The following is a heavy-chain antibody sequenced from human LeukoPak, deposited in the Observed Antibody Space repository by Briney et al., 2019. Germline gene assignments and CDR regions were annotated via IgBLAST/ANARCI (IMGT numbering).Heavy chain of an antibody. D-gene: IGHD5-18*01. Sequence: GGSLRLSCAASGFTFSSYSMNWVRQAPGKGLEWVSYISSSSSYIYYADSVKGRFTISRDNAKNSLYLQMNSLRAEDTAVYYCARDSSGDTAMDYWGQGTLVTVSS. CDR3: ARDSSGDTAMDY. J-gene: IGHJ4*02. CDR2: ISSSSSYI. V-gene: IGHV3-21*05. CDR1: GFTFSSYS.